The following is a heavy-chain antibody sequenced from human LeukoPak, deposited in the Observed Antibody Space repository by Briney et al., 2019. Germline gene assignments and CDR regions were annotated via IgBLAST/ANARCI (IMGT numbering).Heavy chain of an antibody. J-gene: IGHJ4*02. CDR1: GYSFTDYW. CDR2: IYPGDSDT. CDR3: ATHYYDSSGYYPYFDY. D-gene: IGHD3-22*01. V-gene: IGHV5-51*01. Sequence: GESLKISCKGSGYSFTDYWIGWVRQMPGKGLEWMGIIYPGDSDTRYSPSFQGQVTISADKSISTAYLQWSSLKASDTAMYYCATHYYDSSGYYPYFDYWGQGTLVTVSS.